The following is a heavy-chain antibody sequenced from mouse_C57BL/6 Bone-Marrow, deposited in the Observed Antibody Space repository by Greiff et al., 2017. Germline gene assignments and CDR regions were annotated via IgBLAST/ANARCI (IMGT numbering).Heavy chain of an antibody. J-gene: IGHJ2*01. CDR2: ISSGGSYT. CDR1: GFTFSSYG. CDR3: ARPGDPYYFDY. Sequence: EVKLVESGGDLVKPGVSLKLSCAASGFTFSSYGMSWVRQTPDKRLEWVATISSGGSYTYYPDSVKGRFTISRDNAKNTLYLQMSSLKSEDTAMYYCARPGDPYYFDYWGQGTTLTVSS. V-gene: IGHV5-6*01.